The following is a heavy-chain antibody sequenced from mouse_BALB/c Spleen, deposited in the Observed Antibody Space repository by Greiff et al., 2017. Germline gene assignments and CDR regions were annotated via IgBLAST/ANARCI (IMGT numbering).Heavy chain of an antibody. D-gene: IGHD1-1*01. CDR3: ARYGSSPYYFDY. Sequence: EVQLQQSGPELVKPGASVKISCKASGYSFTGYFMNWVMQSHGKSLEWIGRINPYNGDTFYNQKFKGKATLTVDKSSSTAHMELRSLASEDSAVYYCARYGSSPYYFDYWGQGTTLTVSS. V-gene: IGHV1-20*02. CDR1: GYSFTGYF. J-gene: IGHJ2*01. CDR2: INPYNGDT.